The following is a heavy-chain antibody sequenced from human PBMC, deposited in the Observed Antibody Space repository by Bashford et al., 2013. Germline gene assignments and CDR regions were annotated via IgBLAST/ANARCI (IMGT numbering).Heavy chain of an antibody. V-gene: IGHV4-61*01. D-gene: IGHD3-10*01. Sequence: SETLSLTCTVSSGSVNIVSYAWCWFRQPPGKALEWIGFVYYSGSTNYNPSLKSRVTISVDTSKNQFSLKLSSVTAADTAVYYCARVPGDYFYGMDVWGQGTTVTVSS. J-gene: IGHJ6*02. CDR3: ARVPGDYFYGMDV. CDR2: VYYSGST. CDR1: SGSVNIVSYA.